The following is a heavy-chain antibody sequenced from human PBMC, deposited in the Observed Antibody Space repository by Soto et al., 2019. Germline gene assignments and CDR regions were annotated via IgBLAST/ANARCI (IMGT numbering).Heavy chain of an antibody. CDR1: GYGFTTYG. D-gene: IGHD1-1*01. J-gene: IGHJ4*02. V-gene: IGHV1-18*01. CDR3: ARGRYGHY. CDR2: ISAHNGNT. Sequence: QIHLVQSGAEVKKPGASVKVSCKGSGYGFTTYGITWVRQAPGQGLEWMAWISAHNGNTNYAQNLQGRVTVTRDTSTSTAYMELRSLRSDDTAVYYCARGRYGHYWGQGALVTVSS.